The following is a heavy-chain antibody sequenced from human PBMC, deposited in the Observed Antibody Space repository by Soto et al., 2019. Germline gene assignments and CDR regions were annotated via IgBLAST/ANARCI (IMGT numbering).Heavy chain of an antibody. Sequence: GGSLSLSCAASGFTFSSYAMSWVRQAPGKGLEWVSAISGSGGSTYYADSVKGRFTISRDNSKNTLYLQMNSLRAEDTAVYYCAKGTTPTFGRFDYWGQGTLVTVSS. D-gene: IGHD3-3*01. CDR2: ISGSGGST. J-gene: IGHJ4*02. CDR1: GFTFSSYA. V-gene: IGHV3-23*01. CDR3: AKGTTPTFGRFDY.